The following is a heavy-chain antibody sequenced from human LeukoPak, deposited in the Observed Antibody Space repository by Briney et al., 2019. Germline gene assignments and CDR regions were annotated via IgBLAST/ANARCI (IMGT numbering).Heavy chain of an antibody. Sequence: PSETLSLTCTVSGGSISSGDYYWSWIRQPPGKGLEWIGYIYYSGSTYYNPSLKSRVTISVDTSKNQFSLKLSSVTAADTAVYYCASQNTVTTGDDGAFDIWGQGTMVTVSS. D-gene: IGHD4-17*01. J-gene: IGHJ3*02. V-gene: IGHV4-30-4*01. CDR3: ASQNTVTTGDDGAFDI. CDR2: IYYSGST. CDR1: GGSISSGDYY.